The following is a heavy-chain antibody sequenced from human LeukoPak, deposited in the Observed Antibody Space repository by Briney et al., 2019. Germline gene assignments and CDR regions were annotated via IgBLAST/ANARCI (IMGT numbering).Heavy chain of an antibody. CDR3: ARDRRIAAAGTYYYYGMDV. J-gene: IGHJ6*02. V-gene: IGHV4-59*01. Sequence: SETLSLTCTASGVSISSYYWSWIRQPPGKGLEWVGYIYYSGSTNYNPSLKSRVTISVDTSKNQFSLKLSSVTAADTAVYYCARDRRIAAAGTYYYYGMDVWGQGTTVTVSS. CDR2: IYYSGST. D-gene: IGHD6-13*01. CDR1: GVSISSYY.